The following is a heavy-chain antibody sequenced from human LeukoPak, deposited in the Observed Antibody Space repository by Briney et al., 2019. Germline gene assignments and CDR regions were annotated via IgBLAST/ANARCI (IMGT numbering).Heavy chain of an antibody. Sequence: ASVKVSCKASGYTFTSFGISWVRQAPGQGLEWMGWISAYNGNTGYAQKFQGRVTMTRNTSISTAYMELSSLRSEDTAVYYCVRGQGWNSGSHGPNLYYYYGMDVWGQGTTVTVSS. CDR2: ISAYNGNT. D-gene: IGHD1-26*01. V-gene: IGHV1-8*01. CDR3: VRGQGWNSGSHGPNLYYYYGMDV. J-gene: IGHJ6*02. CDR1: GYTFTSFG.